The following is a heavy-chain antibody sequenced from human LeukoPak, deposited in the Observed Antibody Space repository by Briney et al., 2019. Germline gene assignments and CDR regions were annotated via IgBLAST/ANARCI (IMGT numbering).Heavy chain of an antibody. CDR1: GFTFNSFA. CDR2: ISGSDGTS. D-gene: IGHD3-16*02. Sequence: WGSLRLSCAASGFTFNSFAMNWVRQAPGKGLEWVSSISGSDGTSHYADFVKGRFTISRDNSKNTLYLQMNSLRAEDTAAYYCAKSLGVGGYTRYKGFDQWGQGTLVVVSS. J-gene: IGHJ4*02. CDR3: AKSLGVGGYTRYKGFDQ. V-gene: IGHV3-23*01.